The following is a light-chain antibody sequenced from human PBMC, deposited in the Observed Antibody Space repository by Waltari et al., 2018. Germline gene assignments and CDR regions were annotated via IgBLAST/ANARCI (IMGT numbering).Light chain of an antibody. CDR3: QTGGHGTWV. CDR2: VNCDGSH. CDR1: SGHSSNV. J-gene: IGLJ3*02. V-gene: IGLV4-69*01. Sequence: QLVMTQSPSASASLGASVKLTCTPSSGHSSNVIAWLPQQPEKGPRYLMKVNCDGSHSKGDKIPDRFSGSSSGAEHYLTISSLQSEDEADYYCQTGGHGTWVFGGGTKLTVL.